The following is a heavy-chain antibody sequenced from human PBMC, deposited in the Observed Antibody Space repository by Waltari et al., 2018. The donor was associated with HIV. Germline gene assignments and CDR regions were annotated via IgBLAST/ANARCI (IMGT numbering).Heavy chain of an antibody. V-gene: IGHV4-34*01. CDR3: SREGYGGNPANDFDF. CDR2: VNHSGNI. J-gene: IGHJ4*02. Sequence: QVQLQQSGAGLLKPSETLSLTCTVSGGSFSGYSWSWIRQPPGQGREWIGEVNHSGNINYNPSLKSRLIISVDTSKSQFSLRLKSVTAADTAVYYCSREGYGGNPANDFDFWGQGTLVSVSS. D-gene: IGHD2-15*01. CDR1: GGSFSGYS.